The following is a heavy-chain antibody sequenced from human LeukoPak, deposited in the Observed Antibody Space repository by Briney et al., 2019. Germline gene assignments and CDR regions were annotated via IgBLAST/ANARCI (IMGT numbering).Heavy chain of an antibody. V-gene: IGHV1-2*06. Sequence: GASVKVSCKASGYTFTSYGINWVRQAPGQGLEWMGRINPNSGGTNYAQKFQGRVTMTRDTSISTAYMELSRLRSDDTAVYYCAPSYDYYFDYWGQGTLVTVSS. J-gene: IGHJ4*02. CDR1: GYTFTSYG. CDR2: INPNSGGT. CDR3: APSYDYYFDY. D-gene: IGHD3-22*01.